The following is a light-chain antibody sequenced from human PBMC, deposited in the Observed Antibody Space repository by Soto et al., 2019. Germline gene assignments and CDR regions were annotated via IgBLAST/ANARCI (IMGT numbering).Light chain of an antibody. CDR3: QQYNSSSRT. V-gene: IGKV1-5*03. CDR2: KAS. Sequence: DIQMTQSPSTLSASVGDRVTITCRASQRISSWLAWYQQKPGKAPKLLIYKASSLESGVPSRFSGSGSGTEFTLTISSLQPDDFATYYCQQYNSSSRTFGQGTKVEIK. CDR1: QRISSW. J-gene: IGKJ1*01.